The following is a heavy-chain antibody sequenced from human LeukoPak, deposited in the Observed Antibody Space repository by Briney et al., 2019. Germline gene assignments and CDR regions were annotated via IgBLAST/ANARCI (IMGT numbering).Heavy chain of an antibody. J-gene: IGHJ4*02. V-gene: IGHV3-30-3*01. CDR1: GFTFNKYA. Sequence: GGSLRLSCAASGFTFNKYAMHWVRQAPGKGLEWVSVISFDGSNKYYADSVKGRFTISRDDSKSTLYLQMDSLRPEDTAMYYCARDGPYHDYWGQGTLVTVSS. D-gene: IGHD2-2*01. CDR3: ARDGPYHDY. CDR2: ISFDGSNK.